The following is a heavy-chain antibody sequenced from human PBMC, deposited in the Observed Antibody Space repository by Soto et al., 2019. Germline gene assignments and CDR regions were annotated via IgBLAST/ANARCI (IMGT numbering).Heavy chain of an antibody. V-gene: IGHV1-18*04. CDR2: ISAYNGNT. CDR1: GGTFSSYG. J-gene: IGHJ3*02. Sequence: ASVKVSCKASGGTFSSYGISWVRQAPGQGLEWMGWISAYNGNTNYAQKLQGRVTMTTNTSTSTAYMELRSLRSDDTAVYYCARVTLNPDAFDIWGQGTMVTVSS. CDR3: ARVTLNPDAFDI.